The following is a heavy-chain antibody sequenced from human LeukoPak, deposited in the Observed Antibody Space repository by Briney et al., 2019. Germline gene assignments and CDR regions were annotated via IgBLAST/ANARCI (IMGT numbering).Heavy chain of an antibody. Sequence: SETLSLTCTVSGGSISSSNYYWGWIRQPPGKGLEWIGSIYYSGSTYYNPSLKSRVTISVDTSKNQFSLKLSSVTAADTAVYYCARGPSITMVRGVFPLDYWGQGTLVTVSS. D-gene: IGHD3-10*01. CDR1: GGSISSSNYY. CDR3: ARGPSITMVRGVFPLDY. CDR2: IYYSGST. V-gene: IGHV4-39*07. J-gene: IGHJ4*02.